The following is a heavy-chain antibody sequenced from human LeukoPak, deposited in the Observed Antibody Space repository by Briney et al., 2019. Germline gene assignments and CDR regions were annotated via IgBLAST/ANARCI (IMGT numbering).Heavy chain of an antibody. CDR2: IRKKAYGETT. J-gene: IGHJ4*02. CDR3: ARGLHDYGDSNYYFDQ. CDR1: GFTFGDDG. Sequence: GGSLRLSCTASGFTFGDDGWSWFRQAPGKGLEWICFIRKKAYGETTEYAASVRGSFTISRDDAKSIAYLQMNFLNTEDTALYYCARGLHDYGDSNYYFDQWGQGTLVTVSS. D-gene: IGHD4-17*01. V-gene: IGHV3-49*03.